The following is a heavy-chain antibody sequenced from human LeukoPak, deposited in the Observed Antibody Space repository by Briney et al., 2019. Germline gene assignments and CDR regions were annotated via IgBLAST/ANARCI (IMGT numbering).Heavy chain of an antibody. CDR1: GGTFSNYA. D-gene: IGHD3-10*01. CDR3: ARIIYGSGTTFDP. Sequence: GASVKVSCKASGGTFSNYAVSWVRQAPGQGLEWMGGFIPVFGPANYAQKFQGRVTITADKSTSTAYMELSSLRSEDTAVYYCARIIYGSGTTFDPWGQGTLVTVSS. V-gene: IGHV1-69*06. CDR2: FIPVFGPA. J-gene: IGHJ5*02.